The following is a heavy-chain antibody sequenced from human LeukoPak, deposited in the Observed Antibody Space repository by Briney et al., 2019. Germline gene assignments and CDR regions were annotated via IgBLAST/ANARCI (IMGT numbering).Heavy chain of an antibody. CDR3: TKDRTVVGATGFDY. CDR1: GFPFSTFG. D-gene: IGHD1-26*01. V-gene: IGHV3-30*18. J-gene: IGHJ4*02. CDR2: IAYEGSVK. Sequence: GRSLRLSCAASGFPFSTFGMHWVRQAPGKGLEWVAAIAYEGSVKYYPDSLKGRLTISRDNSKNTLYLQMNSLRTEETAVYSCTKDRTVVGATGFDYWGLGTLVTVSS.